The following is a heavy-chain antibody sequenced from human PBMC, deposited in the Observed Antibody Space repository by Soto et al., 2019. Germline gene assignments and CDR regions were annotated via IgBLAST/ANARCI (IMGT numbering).Heavy chain of an antibody. J-gene: IGHJ3*02. V-gene: IGHV3-33*01. CDR2: RWYDGSNK. Sequence: QVQLVESGGGVVQPGRSLRLSCAASGFTFSSYVMHWVREAPGKGLEWVAVRWYDGSNKYYADSGKGRFTISRDNSKNTLYLQMNSLRAEDTAVYYCARNQGYCSSTSCYLADALDIWGQGTMVTVSS. D-gene: IGHD2-2*01. CDR1: GFTFSSYV. CDR3: ARNQGYCSSTSCYLADALDI.